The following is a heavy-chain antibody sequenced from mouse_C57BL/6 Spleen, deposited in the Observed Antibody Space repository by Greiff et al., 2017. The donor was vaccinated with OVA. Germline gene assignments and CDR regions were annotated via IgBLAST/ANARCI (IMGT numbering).Heavy chain of an antibody. V-gene: IGHV1-53*01. Sequence: VQLQQPGTELVKPGASVKLSCKASGYTFTSYWMHWVKQRPGQGLEWIGNINPSNGGTNYNEKFKSKATLTVDKSSSTAYMQLSSLTSEDSAVYYCARVGISYYYAMDYWGQGTSVTVSS. CDR3: ARVGISYYYAMDY. J-gene: IGHJ4*01. CDR1: GYTFTSYW. CDR2: INPSNGGT.